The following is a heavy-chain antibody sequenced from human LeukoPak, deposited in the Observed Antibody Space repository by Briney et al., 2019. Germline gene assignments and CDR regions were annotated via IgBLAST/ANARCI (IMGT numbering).Heavy chain of an antibody. V-gene: IGHV4-4*07. J-gene: IGHJ5*02. Sequence: SETLSLTCTVSGGSISSYYWSWIRQPAGKGLEWIGRIYTSGSTNYNPSLKSRVTMLVDTSKNQFSLKLSSVTAADTSVDYCARGFRERGVNVNWFDPWGQGTLVTVSS. D-gene: IGHD3-16*02. CDR3: ARGFRERGVNVNWFDP. CDR2: IYTSGST. CDR1: GGSISSYY.